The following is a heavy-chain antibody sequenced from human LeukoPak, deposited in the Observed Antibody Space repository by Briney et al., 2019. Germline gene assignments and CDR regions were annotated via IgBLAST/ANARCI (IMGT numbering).Heavy chain of an antibody. CDR2: IRYDGSNK. D-gene: IGHD3-10*01. CDR1: GFTFSSYG. Sequence: PGGSLRLSCAASGFTFSSYGMHWVRQAPGKGLEWVAFIRYDGSNKYYADSVKGRFTISRDNSKNTLYLQMNSLRAEDTAVYYCAKGSYGSGSLFYFDHWGQGTLVTVSS. J-gene: IGHJ4*02. V-gene: IGHV3-30*02. CDR3: AKGSYGSGSLFYFDH.